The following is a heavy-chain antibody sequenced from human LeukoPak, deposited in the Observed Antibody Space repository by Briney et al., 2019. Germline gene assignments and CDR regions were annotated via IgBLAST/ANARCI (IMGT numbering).Heavy chain of an antibody. CDR2: IYYSGST. D-gene: IGHD3-9*01. V-gene: IGHV4-39*07. J-gene: IGHJ4*02. CDR3: ASRRVTIFWDTPAGIDY. CDR1: GGSISSSSYY. Sequence: SETLSLTCTVSGGSISSSSYYWGWIRQPPGKGLEWIGSIYYSGSTNYNPSLKSRVTISVDTPKNQFSLKLSSVTAADTAVYYCASRRVTIFWDTPAGIDYWGQGTLVTVSS.